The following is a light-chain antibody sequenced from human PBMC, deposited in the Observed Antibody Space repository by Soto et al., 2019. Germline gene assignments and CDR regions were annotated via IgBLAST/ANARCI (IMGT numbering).Light chain of an antibody. CDR3: AAWDDSLNAVV. Sequence: QSVLTQPPSVSGTPGQKVSISCSGSASNLGGNPVNWYQHLPGAAPKLLIYTNHQRPSGVPARFSGSKSGTSASLAISGLRSEDEADFSCAAWDDSLNAVVFGGGTKLTVL. CDR2: TNH. J-gene: IGLJ2*01. CDR1: ASNLGGNP. V-gene: IGLV1-44*01.